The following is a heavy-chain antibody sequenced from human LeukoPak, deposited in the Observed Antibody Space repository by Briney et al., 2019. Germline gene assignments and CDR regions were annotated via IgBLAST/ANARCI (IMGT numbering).Heavy chain of an antibody. CDR1: GGSFSGYF. D-gene: IGHD5-24*01. V-gene: IGHV4-34*01. CDR3: ARGRGYNSFDY. CDR2: INHSGST. Sequence: SETLSLTCAVYGGSFSGYFWSWIRQSPGKGLEWIGEINHSGSTNYNPSLKSRVTISVDAPKNQFSLKLSSVTAEDTAVYYCARGRGYNSFDYWGQGTLVTVSS. J-gene: IGHJ4*02.